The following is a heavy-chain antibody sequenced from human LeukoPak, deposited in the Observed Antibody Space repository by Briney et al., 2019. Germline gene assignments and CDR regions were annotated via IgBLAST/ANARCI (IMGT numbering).Heavy chain of an antibody. CDR2: IKSKADGETS. D-gene: IGHD3-10*01. CDR1: GFSFTNAW. CDR3: TTDLAITMIRGVIVY. V-gene: IGHV3-15*05. J-gene: IGHJ4*02. Sequence: GGSLRLSCAASGFSFTNAWMTWVRQAPGKGLEWVGRIKSKADGETSDYAAPVKGRCTMSRDDSKATLYLQMNYVNTEDTAVYYCTTDLAITMIRGVIVYWGQGTLVTVSS.